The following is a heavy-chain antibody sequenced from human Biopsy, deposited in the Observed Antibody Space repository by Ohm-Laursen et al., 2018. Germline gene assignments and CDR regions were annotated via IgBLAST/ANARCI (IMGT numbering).Heavy chain of an antibody. CDR2: ISGDGRT. D-gene: IGHD5-18*01. J-gene: IGHJ4*02. CDR1: GFSVNDNY. V-gene: IGHV3-53*01. CDR3: ARGGIVSVHSYGRMGLFYFDS. Sequence: GQTLSLTCAASGFSVNDNYMSWVRQAPGKGLEWVSFISGDGRTFFAGSVKDRFTLSRDTSNNLMFLQMDSLRADDTAVYYCARGGIVSVHSYGRMGLFYFDSWGQGILVTVAS.